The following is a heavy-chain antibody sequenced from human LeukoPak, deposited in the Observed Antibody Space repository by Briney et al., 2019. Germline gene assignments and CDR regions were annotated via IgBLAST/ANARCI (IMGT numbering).Heavy chain of an antibody. CDR2: IIPIFGTA. J-gene: IGHJ6*03. D-gene: IGHD2-2*01. CDR1: GGTFSSYA. CDR3: ARVVPAATNYYYYYMDV. V-gene: IGHV1-69*05. Sequence: SVKVSCKASGGTFSSYAISWVRQAPGQGLEWMGGIIPIFGTANYAQKFQGRVTITTDESTSTAYMELSSLRSEDTAVYYCARVVPAATNYYYYYMDVWGKGTMVTVSS.